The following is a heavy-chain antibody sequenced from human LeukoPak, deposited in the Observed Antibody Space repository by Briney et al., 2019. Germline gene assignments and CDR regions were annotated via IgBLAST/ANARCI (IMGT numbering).Heavy chain of an antibody. V-gene: IGHV3-23*01. CDR2: ISGSGGST. Sequence: PGGSLRLSCAASGFTFSSYAMGWVRQAPGKGLEWVSLISGSGGSTYYADSVKGRFTISRDNSKNTLFLQMNSLRAEDTAVYYCARRRDESNSGGVPFSTSDSWGQGTLATVSS. CDR1: GFTFSSYA. D-gene: IGHD5-24*01. CDR3: ARRRDESNSGGVPFSTSDS. J-gene: IGHJ4*02.